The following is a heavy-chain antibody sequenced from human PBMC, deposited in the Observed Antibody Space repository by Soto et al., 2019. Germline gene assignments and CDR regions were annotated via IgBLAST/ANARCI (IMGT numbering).Heavy chain of an antibody. D-gene: IGHD6-19*01. CDR1: GFTFSSYT. J-gene: IGHJ4*02. CDR3: ATDRGGFANGWENFVL. Sequence: DVQLVESGGGFVQPGGSLRVSCAASGFTFSSYTMGWVRQAPGKGLEWVSSVSGRGANTYYADSVKGRFTISSDNSKNTVYLQMTNLGGEDTAVYYCATDRGGFANGWENFVLWGQGTLVIVSS. CDR2: VSGRGANT. V-gene: IGHV3-23*04.